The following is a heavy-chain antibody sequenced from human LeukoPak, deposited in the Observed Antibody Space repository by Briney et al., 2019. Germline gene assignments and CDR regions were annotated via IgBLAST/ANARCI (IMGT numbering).Heavy chain of an antibody. CDR2: IYHSGST. J-gene: IGHJ5*02. CDR3: ARRPMVRGVTKATRKNWFDP. CDR1: GGSISSSNW. V-gene: IGHV4-4*03. Sequence: LRETLSLTCAVSGGSISSSNWWSWVRQPPGKGLEWIGEIYHSGSTNYNPSLKSRVTISVDTSKNQFSLKLSSVTAADTAVYYCARRPMVRGVTKATRKNWFDPWGQGTLVTVSS. D-gene: IGHD3-10*01.